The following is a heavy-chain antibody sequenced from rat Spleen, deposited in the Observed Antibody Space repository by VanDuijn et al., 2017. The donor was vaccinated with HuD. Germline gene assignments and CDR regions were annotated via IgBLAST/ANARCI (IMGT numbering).Heavy chain of an antibody. CDR1: GFTFSNNG. CDR3: ARHPAQFDY. V-gene: IGHV5-34*01. J-gene: IGHJ2*01. Sequence: EVQLVESGGGLVQPGKSLKLSCLASGFTFSNNGMNWIRQAPGKGLEWVASISSSSSYINYADTVKGRFTISRENDRNTLYLQMTSLRSEDTATYYCARHPAQFDYWGQGVMVTVSS. CDR2: ISSSSSYI. D-gene: IGHD3-4*01.